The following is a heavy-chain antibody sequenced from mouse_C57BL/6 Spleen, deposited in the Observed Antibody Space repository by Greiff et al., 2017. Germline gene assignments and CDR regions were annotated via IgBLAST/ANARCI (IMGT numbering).Heavy chain of an antibody. CDR3: ARSETYYDFWYFDV. V-gene: IGHV5-16*01. CDR2: IYYDGSST. Sequence: EVQVVESEGGLVQPGSSMKLSCTASGFTFSDYYMAWVRQVPEKGLEWVANIYYDGSSTYYLDSLKSRFIISRDNAKNILYLQMSSLKSEDTATYYCARSETYYDFWYFDVWGTGTTVTVSS. CDR1: GFTFSDYY. J-gene: IGHJ1*03. D-gene: IGHD2-4*01.